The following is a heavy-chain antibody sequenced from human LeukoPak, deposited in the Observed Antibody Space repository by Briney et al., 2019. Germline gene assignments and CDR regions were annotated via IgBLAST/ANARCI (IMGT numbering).Heavy chain of an antibody. J-gene: IGHJ4*02. Sequence: GGSLRLSCAASGSYWMHWVRQAPGKGLVWVSHINSDGSWTSYADSVKGRFTISKDNAKNTVYLQMSNLRVEDTAVYYCVSFYETYWGRGTLVTVSS. V-gene: IGHV3-74*01. D-gene: IGHD2/OR15-2a*01. CDR3: VSFYETY. CDR2: INSDGSWT. CDR1: GSYW.